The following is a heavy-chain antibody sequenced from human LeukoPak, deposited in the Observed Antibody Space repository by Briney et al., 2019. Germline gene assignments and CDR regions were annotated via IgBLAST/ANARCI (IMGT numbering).Heavy chain of an antibody. J-gene: IGHJ4*02. Sequence: ASVKVSCKASGYTFTSYDINWVRQATGQGLEWMGWMNPNSGNTGYAQKFQGRVTMTRDTSIRTAYMEVSRLRSDDTAVYYCARSPDILTGENFDYWGQGTLVTVSS. CDR3: ARSPDILTGENFDY. CDR1: GYTFTSYD. D-gene: IGHD3-9*01. CDR2: MNPNSGNT. V-gene: IGHV1-8*01.